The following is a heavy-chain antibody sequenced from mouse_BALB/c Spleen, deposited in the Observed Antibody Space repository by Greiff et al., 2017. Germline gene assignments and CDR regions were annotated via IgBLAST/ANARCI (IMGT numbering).Heavy chain of an antibody. J-gene: IGHJ4*01. CDR2: IDPSDSET. D-gene: IGHD6-1*01. CDR3: ARSLNYYAMDY. Sequence: QVQLKQSGPQLVRPGASVKISCKASGYSFTSYWMHWVKQRPGQGLEWIGMIDPSDSETRLNQKFKDKATLTVDKSSSTAYMQLSSPTSEDSAVYYCARSLNYYAMDYWGQGTSVTVSS. CDR1: GYSFTSYW. V-gene: IGHV1S126*01.